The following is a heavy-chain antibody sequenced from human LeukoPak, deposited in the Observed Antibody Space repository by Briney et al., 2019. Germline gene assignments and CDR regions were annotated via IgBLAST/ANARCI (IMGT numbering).Heavy chain of an antibody. Sequence: ASVKVSCKASGYTFSSYAMNWVRQAPGQGLEWMGRINPTSGGTNYAQSFQGRVTMTGDTSITTVYMELSRLRSDDTAVYYCARPGQWDNTGEFDLWGQGTLVTVSS. D-gene: IGHD7-27*01. CDR2: INPTSGGT. CDR1: GYTFSSYA. CDR3: ARPGQWDNTGEFDL. J-gene: IGHJ5*02. V-gene: IGHV1-2*06.